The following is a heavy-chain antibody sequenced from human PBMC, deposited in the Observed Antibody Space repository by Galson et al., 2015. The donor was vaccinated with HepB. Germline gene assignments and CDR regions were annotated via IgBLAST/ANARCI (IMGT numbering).Heavy chain of an antibody. CDR3: ATVVIAGHNWFDP. D-gene: IGHD2/OR15-2a*01. CDR2: FDPEDGET. J-gene: IGHJ5*02. V-gene: IGHV1-24*01. CDR1: GYTLTELS. Sequence: SVKVSCKVSGYTLTELSMHWVRQAPGKGLEWMGGFDPEDGETIYAQKFQGRVTMTEDTSTDTAYMELSSLRSEDTAVYYCATVVIAGHNWFDPWGQGTLVTVSS.